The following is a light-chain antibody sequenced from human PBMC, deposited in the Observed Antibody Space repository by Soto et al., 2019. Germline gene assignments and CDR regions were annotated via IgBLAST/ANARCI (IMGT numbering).Light chain of an antibody. J-gene: IGLJ3*02. V-gene: IGLV3-9*01. CDR3: QVWDSSTARV. CDR1: NIGSKN. Sequence: SSELTQPLSVSVALGQTARITCGGNNIGSKNVHWYQQKPGQAPVLVIYRDSNRHSGIPERFSGSNSGNTATLTISRAQAGDEADYYCQVWDSSTARVFGGGTKLTVL. CDR2: RDS.